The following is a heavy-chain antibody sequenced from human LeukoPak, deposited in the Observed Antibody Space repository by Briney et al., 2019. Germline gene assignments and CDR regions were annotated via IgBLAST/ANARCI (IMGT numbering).Heavy chain of an antibody. V-gene: IGHV1-69*13. Sequence: ASVKVSCKASGGTFSSYAISWVRQAPGQGLEWMGGIIPIFGTANYAQKFQGRVTITADESTSTAYMELSSLRSEDTAVYYCARESEKYYDSSGPGYGMDVWGQGTTVTVSS. D-gene: IGHD3-22*01. CDR2: IIPIFGTA. J-gene: IGHJ6*02. CDR3: ARESEKYYDSSGPGYGMDV. CDR1: GGTFSSYA.